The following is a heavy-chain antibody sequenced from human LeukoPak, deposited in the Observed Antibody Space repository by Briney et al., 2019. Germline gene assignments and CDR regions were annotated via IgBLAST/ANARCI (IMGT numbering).Heavy chain of an antibody. Sequence: GGSLRLSCEAAGFTLTPYWMHWVRQAPGKGLVGFARINSDGRDTGYADSVKVRLTISRDNAENTVYLQMNSLRAEDTAVYYCVRDCCSWDAFDIWGQGTMVTVSS. V-gene: IGHV3-74*01. CDR1: GFTLTPYW. D-gene: IGHD2-21*01. J-gene: IGHJ3*02. CDR3: VRDCCSWDAFDI. CDR2: INSDGRDT.